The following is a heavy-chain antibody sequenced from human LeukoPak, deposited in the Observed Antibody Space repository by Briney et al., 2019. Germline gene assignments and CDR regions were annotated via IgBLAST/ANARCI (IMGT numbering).Heavy chain of an antibody. D-gene: IGHD4-17*01. J-gene: IGHJ6*02. CDR3: ARHRNGDYGVDYGMDV. CDR2: IYHSGST. V-gene: IGHV4-61*08. CDR1: GGSISSGGYY. Sequence: SETLSLTCTVSGGSISSGGYYWSWIRQPPGKGLEWIGYIYHSGSTNYNPSLKSRVTISVDTSKNQFSLKLSSVTAADTAVYYCARHRNGDYGVDYGMDVWGQGTTVTVSS.